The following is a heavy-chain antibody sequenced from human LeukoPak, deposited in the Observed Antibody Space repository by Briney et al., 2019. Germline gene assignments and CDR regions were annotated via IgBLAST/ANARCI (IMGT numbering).Heavy chain of an antibody. D-gene: IGHD2-8*01. CDR1: GFTFSSCA. Sequence: PGASLRLSCAASGFTFSSCAMHWVRQAPGKGLEWVAFISYDGGNKNSADSVKGRFTVSRDNSKNTLYLQMNSLRAEDTAVYYCAREVSPGGMDVWGQGTTVTVSS. J-gene: IGHJ6*02. CDR3: AREVSPGGMDV. V-gene: IGHV3-30*14. CDR2: ISYDGGNK.